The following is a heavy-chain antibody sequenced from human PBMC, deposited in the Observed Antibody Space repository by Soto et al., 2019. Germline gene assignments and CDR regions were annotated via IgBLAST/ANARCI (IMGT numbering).Heavy chain of an antibody. CDR1: GFTFRDYG. D-gene: IGHD5-18*01. V-gene: IGHV3-48*01. CDR2: IGIGSSTT. Sequence: GGSLRLSCAASGFTFRDYGMNWVRQAPGKGLEWVSYIGIGSSTTYYADSVKGRFTISRDNAKNSLYLQMNSLRAEDTAVYYCAKDGGYSYGYSPRYYYGMDVWGQGTTVTVSS. J-gene: IGHJ6*02. CDR3: AKDGGYSYGYSPRYYYGMDV.